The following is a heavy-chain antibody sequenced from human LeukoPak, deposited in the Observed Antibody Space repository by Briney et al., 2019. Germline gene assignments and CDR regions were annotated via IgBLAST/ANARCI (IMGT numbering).Heavy chain of an antibody. D-gene: IGHD4-23*01. CDR2: ISSISSYI. Sequence: GGSLRLSCAASGFTFSSYSMNWVRQAPGKGLDWVSSISSISSYIYYADAVKGRFTISRDNAKNSLYLQMYSLRAEDTAVYFFASPDYGGNSSSFDYWGQGTLVTVSS. CDR3: ASPDYGGNSSSFDY. V-gene: IGHV3-21*01. J-gene: IGHJ4*02. CDR1: GFTFSSYS.